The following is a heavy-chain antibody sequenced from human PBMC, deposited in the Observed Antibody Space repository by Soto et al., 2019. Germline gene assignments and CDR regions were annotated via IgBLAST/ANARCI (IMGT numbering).Heavy chain of an antibody. CDR3: ARGGHVVVVTAALDY. D-gene: IGHD2-21*02. V-gene: IGHV1-46*01. J-gene: IGHJ4*02. CDR1: GDTFTDYY. CDR2: VNPSGGHT. Sequence: QVQLMQSGAEVKKPGASVKVSCKASGDTFTDYYIHWVRQAPGQGLEWMGTVNPSGGHTTYAQHCLGRVTMTRDTSTSTLYMDLTSLTSDDTAIYYCARGGHVVVVTAALDYWGQGTLVTVSS.